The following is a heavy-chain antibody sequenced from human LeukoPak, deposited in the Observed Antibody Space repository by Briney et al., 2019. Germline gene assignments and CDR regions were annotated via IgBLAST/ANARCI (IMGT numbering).Heavy chain of an antibody. CDR1: GGSISSSSYY. Sequence: SETLSLTCTVSGGSISSSSYYWGWIRQPPGKGLEWIGSIYYSGTTYYNLSLKSRVTMSLDTSKNQFSLKLTSVTAADTAVYYCARHGSAFRYDSAFDPWGQGTLVTVSS. J-gene: IGHJ5*02. CDR2: IYYSGTT. CDR3: ARHGSAFRYDSAFDP. D-gene: IGHD3-3*01. V-gene: IGHV4-39*01.